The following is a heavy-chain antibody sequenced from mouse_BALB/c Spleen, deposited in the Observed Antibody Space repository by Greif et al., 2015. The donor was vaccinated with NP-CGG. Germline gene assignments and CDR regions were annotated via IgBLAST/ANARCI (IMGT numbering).Heavy chain of an antibody. D-gene: IGHD1-1*01. CDR1: GFTFSDYY. V-gene: IGHV5-4*02. CDR3: ARSYGSSYSAWFAY. Sequence: EVNVVESGGGLVKPGGSLKLSCAASGFTFSDYYMYWVRQTPEKRLEWVATISDGGSYTYYPDSVKGRFTISRDNAKSNLYLQMSSLKSEDTAMYYCARSYGSSYSAWFAYWGQGTLVTVSA. CDR2: ISDGGSYT. J-gene: IGHJ3*01.